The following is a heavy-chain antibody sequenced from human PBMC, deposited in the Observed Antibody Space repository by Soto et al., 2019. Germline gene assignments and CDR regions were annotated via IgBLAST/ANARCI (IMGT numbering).Heavy chain of an antibody. J-gene: IGHJ4*02. D-gene: IGHD3-10*01. CDR1: GGSISSSNW. CDR3: AIGYMVRGTSIRYFDY. Sequence: QVLLQESGPGLVKPSGTLSLTCAVSGGSISSSNWWSWVRQHPGKGLERIGKIYHSGSTNYNPSLKRRVTRSVDKSKNQFSLNLSSVTAADTAVYYCAIGYMVRGTSIRYFDYWGQGTLVSVSS. V-gene: IGHV4-4*02. CDR2: IYHSGST.